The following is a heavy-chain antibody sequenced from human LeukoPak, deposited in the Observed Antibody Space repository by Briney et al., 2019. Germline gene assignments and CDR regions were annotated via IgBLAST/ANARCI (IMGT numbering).Heavy chain of an antibody. J-gene: IGHJ4*02. Sequence: GGSLRLSCAASGFTFSDAWMSWVRQAPRKGLEWVARIKSKVHGGTTDYAAPVNGRFTISRDDSENKLYLQMSSLKTEDTGVYYCSGHMTSADYWGQGTLVTVSS. CDR3: SGHMTSADY. CDR2: IKSKVHGGTT. D-gene: IGHD4-11*01. CDR1: GFTFSDAW. V-gene: IGHV3-15*05.